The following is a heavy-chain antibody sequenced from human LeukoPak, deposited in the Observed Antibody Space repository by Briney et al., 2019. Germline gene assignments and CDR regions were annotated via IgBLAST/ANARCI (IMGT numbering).Heavy chain of an antibody. CDR1: GFTFSSYW. J-gene: IGHJ6*03. CDR2: IKQVVSEK. CDR3: ARVIAVPGTPYDYYYMDV. Sequence: GESLRLSCAASGFTFSSYWMSWVRPAPGKGLEWEANIKQVVSEKYYVDSVKGRFTISRDNAKNSLYLRMSSLRVGDTAVYSCARVIAVPGTPYDYYYMDVWGKGATVTVSS. V-gene: IGHV3-7*01. D-gene: IGHD6-19*01.